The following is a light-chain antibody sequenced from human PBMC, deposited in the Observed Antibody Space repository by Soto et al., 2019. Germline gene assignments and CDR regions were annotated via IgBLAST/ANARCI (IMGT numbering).Light chain of an antibody. CDR3: CSYAGSSTPYV. CDR1: SSDVGSYNL. V-gene: IGLV2-23*02. J-gene: IGLJ1*01. Sequence: QSVLTQPASVSGSPGQSITISCTGTSSDVGSYNLVSWYQQRPGKAPKVMIYEVSERPSGVSNRFSGSQSGNTASLTISGLQAEDEADYYCCSYAGSSTPYVFGTGTKVTVL. CDR2: EVS.